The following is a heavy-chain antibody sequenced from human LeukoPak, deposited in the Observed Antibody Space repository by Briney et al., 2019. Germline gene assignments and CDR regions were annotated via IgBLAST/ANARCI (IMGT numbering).Heavy chain of an antibody. J-gene: IGHJ4*02. V-gene: IGHV4-34*01. CDR1: GGSFSGYY. CDR3: ARGFDGGNLDY. D-gene: IGHD2-15*01. Sequence: SETLSLTCAVYGGSFSGYYWSWIRQPPGKGLEWIGEINHSGSTNYNPSLKSRVTISVDTSKNQFSLKLSSVTAADTAVYYCARGFDGGNLDYWGQGTLVTVSS. CDR2: INHSGST.